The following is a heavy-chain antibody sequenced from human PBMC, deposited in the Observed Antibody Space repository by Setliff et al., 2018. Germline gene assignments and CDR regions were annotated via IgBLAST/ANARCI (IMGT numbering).Heavy chain of an antibody. D-gene: IGHD3-22*01. Sequence: GASVKVSCKASGYIFNTFGISWVRQAPGQGLEWMGGTIPIFGSTNYAQKFQDRVTMTTDTSTSTAYMELRSLRSDDTAVYYCARDLDYQYYYETSGRDAFDIWGLGTMVTVSS. V-gene: IGHV1-18*01. CDR1: GYIFNTFG. CDR2: TIPIFGST. J-gene: IGHJ3*02. CDR3: ARDLDYQYYYETSGRDAFDI.